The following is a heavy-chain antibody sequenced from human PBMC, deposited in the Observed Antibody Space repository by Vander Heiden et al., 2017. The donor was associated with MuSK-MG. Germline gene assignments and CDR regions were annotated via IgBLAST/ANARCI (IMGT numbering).Heavy chain of an antibody. CDR3: ARGWLQLGVDY. D-gene: IGHD5-12*01. V-gene: IGHV3-74*01. Sequence: EVQLMESGGGLVQPGGSLRPSCAASGFTFSRYWMHWVRQAPGKGLVWVSRINSDGSSTSYADSVKGRFTISRDNAKNTLYLQMNSLRAEDTAVYYCARGWLQLGVDYWGQGTLVTVSS. J-gene: IGHJ4*02. CDR1: GFTFSRYW. CDR2: INSDGSST.